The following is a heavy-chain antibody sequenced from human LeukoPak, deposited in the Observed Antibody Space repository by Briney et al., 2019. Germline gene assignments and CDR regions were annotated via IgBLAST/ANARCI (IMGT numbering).Heavy chain of an antibody. J-gene: IGHJ3*02. D-gene: IGHD3-22*01. Sequence: GGSLRLSCAASGFTFDEYGMSWVRQGPGKGLEGVSIINWSGGSTGCADSVKGRFTISRDNAKNSLYLQMNSLRAEDTALYYCARNFHYHDGSGYYGPAFDIWGQGTMVTVSS. CDR1: GFTFDEYG. CDR3: ARNFHYHDGSGYYGPAFDI. V-gene: IGHV3-20*04. CDR2: INWSGGST.